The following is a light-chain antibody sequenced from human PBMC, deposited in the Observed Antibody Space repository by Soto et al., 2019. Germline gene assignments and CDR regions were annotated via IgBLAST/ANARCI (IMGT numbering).Light chain of an antibody. CDR2: RNN. CDR3: AAWDDSLSGLV. V-gene: IGLV1-47*01. CDR1: SSNIGSNY. J-gene: IGLJ2*01. Sequence: QAVVTQPPSASGTPGQRVTISCSGRSSNIGSNYVYWYQQLPGTAPKLLIYRNNQRPSGVPDRFSGSKSGTSASLAISGLRSEDEADYYCAAWDDSLSGLVFGGGTKLTVL.